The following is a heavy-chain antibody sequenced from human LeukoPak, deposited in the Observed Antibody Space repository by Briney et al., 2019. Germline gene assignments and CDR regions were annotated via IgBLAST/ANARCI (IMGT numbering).Heavy chain of an antibody. J-gene: IGHJ3*02. CDR1: GGSFSGYY. V-gene: IGHV4-34*01. CDR3: ARYYYDSSGYPTGPFDI. Sequence: PSETLSLTCAVYGGSFSGYYWSWIRQPPGKGLEWIGEINHSGSTNYNPSLKSRVTISVDTSKNQFSLKLSSVTAADTAVYYCARYYYDSSGYPTGPFDIWGQGTMVTVSS. D-gene: IGHD3-22*01. CDR2: INHSGST.